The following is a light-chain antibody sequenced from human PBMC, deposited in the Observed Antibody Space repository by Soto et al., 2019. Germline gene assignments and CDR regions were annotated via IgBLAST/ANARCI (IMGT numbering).Light chain of an antibody. CDR2: GAS. Sequence: EIVLTQSPGTLSVSPVQRVTLSCKDSQSIPNNYLVWYQQKPGQGPRLLISGASRRATGIPDRFSGSGSGTYFSLTISRLESEDLGMYYCQQYGSSPVTFGPGTRVDI. J-gene: IGKJ3*01. CDR3: QQYGSSPVT. CDR1: QSIPNNY. V-gene: IGKV3-20*01.